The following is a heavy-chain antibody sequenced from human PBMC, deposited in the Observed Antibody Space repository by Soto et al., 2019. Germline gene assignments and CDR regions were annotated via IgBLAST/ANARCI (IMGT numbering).Heavy chain of an antibody. CDR3: ARNGTLYDSSAYYYLY. V-gene: IGHV1-69*13. CDR1: GGTFSRYT. D-gene: IGHD3-22*01. CDR2: ITPMFGTP. Sequence: SAVKVSCKASGGTFSRYTITWVRQAPGQGLEWMGGITPMFGTPNYAQKFQGRVTITADESTSTAYMELSSLRSEDTAMYYCARNGTLYDSSAYYYLYWGQGTLVTVSS. J-gene: IGHJ4*02.